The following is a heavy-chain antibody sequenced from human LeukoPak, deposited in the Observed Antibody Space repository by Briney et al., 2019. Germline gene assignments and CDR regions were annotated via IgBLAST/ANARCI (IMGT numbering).Heavy chain of an antibody. Sequence: GGSLRLSCAASGFTLSSFWMSWVRQAPGKGLEWVANIKRDGSEKYYADSVKGRFTISRDNAKNSLYLQMHSLGAEDTAVYYCAREWNDYDYVGDDYWGQGTLVTISS. J-gene: IGHJ4*02. CDR3: AREWNDYDYVGDDY. CDR1: GFTLSSFW. CDR2: IKRDGSEK. V-gene: IGHV3-7*01. D-gene: IGHD5-12*01.